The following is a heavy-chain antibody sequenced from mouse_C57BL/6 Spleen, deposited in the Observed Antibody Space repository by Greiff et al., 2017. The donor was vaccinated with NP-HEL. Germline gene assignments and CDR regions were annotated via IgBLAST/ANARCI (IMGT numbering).Heavy chain of an antibody. CDR3: ARPFHYYGSSYYAMDY. Sequence: QVQLQQPGAELVKPGASVKMSCKASGYTFTSYWITWVKQRPGPGLEWIGDIYPGSGSTNYNEKFKSKATLTVDTSSSTAYMQLSSLTSEDSAVYYCARPFHYYGSSYYAMDYWGQGTSVTVSS. CDR2: IYPGSGST. J-gene: IGHJ4*01. V-gene: IGHV1-55*01. CDR1: GYTFTSYW. D-gene: IGHD1-1*01.